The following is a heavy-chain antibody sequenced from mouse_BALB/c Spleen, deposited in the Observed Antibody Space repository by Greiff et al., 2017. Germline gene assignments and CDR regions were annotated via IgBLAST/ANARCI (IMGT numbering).Heavy chain of an antibody. D-gene: IGHD6-2*01. V-gene: IGHV5-6-4*01. CDR3: TRDLSGDYFDY. CDR1: GFTFSSYT. J-gene: IGHJ2*01. Sequence: DVQLVESGGGLVKPGGSLKLSCAASGFTFSSYTMSWVRQTPEKRLEWVATISSGGSYTYYPDSVKGRFTISRDNAKNTLYLQMSSLKSEDTAMYYCTRDLSGDYFDYWGQGTTLTVSS. CDR2: ISSGGSYT.